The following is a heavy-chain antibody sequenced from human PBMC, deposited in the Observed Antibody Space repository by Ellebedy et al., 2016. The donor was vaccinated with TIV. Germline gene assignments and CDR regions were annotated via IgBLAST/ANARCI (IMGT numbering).Heavy chain of an antibody. CDR1: GFTFTAYS. J-gene: IGHJ4*02. V-gene: IGHV3-21*01. CDR2: ISETSSYI. D-gene: IGHD3-10*01. CDR3: ARSPPRGSYDY. Sequence: GESLKISXAASGFTFTAYSMHWVRQAPGKGLEWVSSISETSSYIYHADSVKGRFTISRDNAKNSLYLQMNSLRAEDTAVYYCARSPPRGSYDYWGQGILVTVSS.